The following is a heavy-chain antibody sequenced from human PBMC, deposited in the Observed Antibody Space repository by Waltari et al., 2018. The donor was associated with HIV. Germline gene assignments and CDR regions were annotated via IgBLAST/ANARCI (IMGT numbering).Heavy chain of an antibody. V-gene: IGHV3-23*04. CDR2: ISGSGGST. CDR1: GFSFTNYA. CDR3: AKDDSTGSSGSYPFHD. Sequence: EVQLVEYGGGLVHPGGSRRLSCAASGFSFTNYAMHWVRQAPGKGGGWVSAISGSGGSTYCAEYVKGQFTISRDNPKNTLYLQMNSMRAEDTAVYYCAKDDSTGSSGSYPFHDWGQGTLITVSS. J-gene: IGHJ4*02. D-gene: IGHD3-22*01.